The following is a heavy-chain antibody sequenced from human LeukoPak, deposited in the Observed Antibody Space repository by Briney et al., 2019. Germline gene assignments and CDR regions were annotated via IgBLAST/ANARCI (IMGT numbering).Heavy chain of an antibody. D-gene: IGHD4-17*01. V-gene: IGHV4-61*10. CDR1: GGSVSSGSYY. CDR3: ARDPYGGRGGFDY. CDR2: IHVSGST. Sequence: PSETLSLTCTVSGGSVSSGSYYWSWIRQPAGKGLEWIGRIHVSGSTNYNPSLKSRVTMSVDTSKNQFSLKLTFVAAADTAMYCCARDPYGGRGGFDYWGQGTLVTVSS. J-gene: IGHJ4*02.